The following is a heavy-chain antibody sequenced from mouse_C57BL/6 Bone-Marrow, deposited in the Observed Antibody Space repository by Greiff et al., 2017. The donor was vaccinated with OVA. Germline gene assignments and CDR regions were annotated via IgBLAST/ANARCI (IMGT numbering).Heavy chain of an antibody. CDR1: GYTFTSYW. CDR2: IDPSDSYT. Sequence: QVQLKQPGAELVKPGASVKLSCKASGYTFTSYWMQWVKQRPGQGLAWIGEIDPSDSYTNYNQKFKGKATLTVDTSSSTAYMQLSSLTSEDSAVYYCAREGSPYGSSSAWFAYWGQGTLVTVSA. V-gene: IGHV1-50*01. CDR3: AREGSPYGSSSAWFAY. D-gene: IGHD1-1*01. J-gene: IGHJ3*01.